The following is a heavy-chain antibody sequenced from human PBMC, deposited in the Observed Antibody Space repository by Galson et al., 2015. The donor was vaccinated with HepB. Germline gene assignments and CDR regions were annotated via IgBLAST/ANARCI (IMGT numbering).Heavy chain of an antibody. CDR1: GGSIISGGYS. V-gene: IGHV4-30-2*01. Sequence: TLSLTCAVSGGSIISGGYSWTWIRQPPGKGLEWIGYIYHTGSTFYNPSLKSRVTISIDMSKNQLSLKLSSVTAADTAVYYCARVTSYWSLNPWGQGTLVTVSS. CDR2: IYHTGST. J-gene: IGHJ5*02. D-gene: IGHD2-8*02. CDR3: ARVTSYWSLNP.